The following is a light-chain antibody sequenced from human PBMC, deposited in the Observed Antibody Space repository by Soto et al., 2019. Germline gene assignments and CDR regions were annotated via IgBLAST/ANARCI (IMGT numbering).Light chain of an antibody. V-gene: IGKV1-5*03. CDR3: QRYYTYSRT. CDR1: QGISSW. J-gene: IGKJ1*01. CDR2: KAS. Sequence: DIQMTQSPSTLSASVGDRVTITCRASQGISSWLAWYQQKPGKAPDLLIYKASSLESGVPSRFSGSGSGTEFTLTISSLQPDEFATYYCQRYYTYSRTFGQGTKVEIK.